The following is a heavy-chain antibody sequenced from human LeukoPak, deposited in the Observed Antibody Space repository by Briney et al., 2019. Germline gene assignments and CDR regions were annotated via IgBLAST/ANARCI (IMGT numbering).Heavy chain of an antibody. CDR1: GGSISSGGYF. D-gene: IGHD3-10*01. CDR2: IYYTGST. J-gene: IGHJ4*02. CDR3: ARYYYGSGSYQRYFDY. V-gene: IGHV4-30-4*07. Sequence: SQTLSLTCAVSGGSISSGGYFWSWVRQPPGKGLEWIGYIYYTGSTNYNPSLKSRVTISVDTSKDQFSLNLSSVTAADTAVYYCARYYYGSGSYQRYFDYWGQGTLVTVSS.